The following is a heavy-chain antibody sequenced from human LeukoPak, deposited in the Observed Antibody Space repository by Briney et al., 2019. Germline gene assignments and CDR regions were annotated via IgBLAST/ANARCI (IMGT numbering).Heavy chain of an antibody. CDR2: IYYSGST. CDR1: SGSISSYY. V-gene: IGHV4-59*12. D-gene: IGHD3-10*01. Sequence: PSETLSLTCTVSSGSISSYYWSWIRQPPGKGLEWIGYIYYSGSTNYNPSLKSRVTISVDKSKNQFSLKLSSVTAADTAVYYCARLITMVRGLEDWFDPWGQGSLVTVSS. CDR3: ARLITMVRGLEDWFDP. J-gene: IGHJ5*02.